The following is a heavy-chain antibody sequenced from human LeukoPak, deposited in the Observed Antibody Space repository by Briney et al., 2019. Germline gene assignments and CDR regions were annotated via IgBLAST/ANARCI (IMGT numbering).Heavy chain of an antibody. CDR1: GFTFSRYG. Sequence: GGSLRLSCAASGFTFSRYGTHWVRQAPGKGLEWVAFIQYDGIIKFYADSVKGRFTISRDNSKNTVYLQMNSLRPEDTAVYYCAKVDGGIGRITIFGVVPDYYYYYMHVWGKGTTVTVSS. CDR2: IQYDGIIK. J-gene: IGHJ6*03. CDR3: AKVDGGIGRITIFGVVPDYYYYYMHV. V-gene: IGHV3-30*02. D-gene: IGHD3-3*01.